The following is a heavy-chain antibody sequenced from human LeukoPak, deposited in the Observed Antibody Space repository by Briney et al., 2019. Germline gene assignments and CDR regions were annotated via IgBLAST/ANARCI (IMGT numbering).Heavy chain of an antibody. CDR3: ARGPYSYDSSGAFDI. CDR1: GASITSNIYH. CDR2: FDENRNT. Sequence: SSETLSLTCTVSGASITSNIYHWVWIRQPPGKGLEWIGNFDENRNTYYNPSLKSRVTISTDSSKNQFSLRLNSVTAADTAVYFCARGPYSYDSSGAFDIWGQGTMVTVSS. D-gene: IGHD3-22*01. V-gene: IGHV4-39*07. J-gene: IGHJ3*02.